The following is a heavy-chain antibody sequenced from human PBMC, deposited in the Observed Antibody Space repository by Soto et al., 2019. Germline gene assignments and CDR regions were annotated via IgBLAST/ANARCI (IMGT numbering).Heavy chain of an antibody. Sequence: EVQLLESGGGLVQPGGSLRLSCAASGFTFTSYAMSWVRQAPGKALEWVSAISGGGGNTYYADSVKGRFTISRDNSKHTLYLQMNSLRAEDTAVYYCAKGSASAYNYYFDFWGQGTLVTVSS. V-gene: IGHV3-23*01. D-gene: IGHD3-22*01. CDR3: AKGSASAYNYYFDF. CDR2: ISGGGGNT. J-gene: IGHJ4*02. CDR1: GFTFTSYA.